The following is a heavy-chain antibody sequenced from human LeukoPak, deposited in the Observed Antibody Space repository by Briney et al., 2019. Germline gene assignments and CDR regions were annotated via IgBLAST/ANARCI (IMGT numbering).Heavy chain of an antibody. CDR1: GYTLTSYG. V-gene: IGHV1-18*04. CDR2: ISAYNGNT. J-gene: IGHJ4*02. CDR3: ARSYSSGWYGEVFDY. D-gene: IGHD6-13*01. Sequence: ASVKVSCKASGYTLTSYGISWVRQAPGQGLEWMGWISAYNGNTNYAQKLQGRVTMTTDTSTSTAYMELRSLRSDDTAVYYCARSYSSGWYGEVFDYWGQGTLVTVSS.